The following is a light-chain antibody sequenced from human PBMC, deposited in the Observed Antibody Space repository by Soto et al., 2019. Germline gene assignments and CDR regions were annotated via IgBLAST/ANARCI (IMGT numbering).Light chain of an antibody. V-gene: IGKV1-12*01. J-gene: IGKJ4*01. CDR3: LQGDSFPLT. Sequence: DIQMTQSPSSVSASVGDRVTITCRASQDISICLAWFQHKPGDAPSLLIYAASSLHTGVPSRFSGTGSGTEFALTINSLQPEDFATYYCLQGDSFPLTFGGGTKVEIK. CDR2: AAS. CDR1: QDISIC.